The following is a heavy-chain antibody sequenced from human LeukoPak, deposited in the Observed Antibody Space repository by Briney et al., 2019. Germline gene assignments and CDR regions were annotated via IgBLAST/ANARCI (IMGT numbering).Heavy chain of an antibody. J-gene: IGHJ4*02. CDR1: RFIFSDYG. CDR3: AKHYYGSGSQKYYFDY. CDR2: VRNDGGDK. V-gene: IGHV3-30*02. D-gene: IGHD3-10*01. Sequence: PGGSLRLSCAASRFIFSDYGMHSVRQAPGKGLEWVTMVRNDGGDKYHADSARGRFTTSRDNSKNTLYLQMNSLRPEDTAVYYCAKHYYGSGSQKYYFDYWGQGTLVTVSS.